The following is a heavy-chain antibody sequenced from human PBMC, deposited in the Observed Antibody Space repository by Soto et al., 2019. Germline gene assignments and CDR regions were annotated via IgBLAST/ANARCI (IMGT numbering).Heavy chain of an antibody. CDR1: GDSVSSNSAA. CDR3: ARDRCSSTSCYRSYGMDV. D-gene: IGHD2-2*01. Sequence: SQTLSLTCAISGDSVSSNSAAWNWIRQSPSRGLEWLGRTYYRSKWYNDYAASVKSRITINPDTSKNQFSLQLNSVTPEDTAVYYCARDRCSSTSCYRSYGMDVWGLGTTVTVSS. J-gene: IGHJ6*02. CDR2: TYYRSKWYN. V-gene: IGHV6-1*01.